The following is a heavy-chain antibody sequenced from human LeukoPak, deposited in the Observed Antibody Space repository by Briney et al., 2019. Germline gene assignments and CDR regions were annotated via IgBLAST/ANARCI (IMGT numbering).Heavy chain of an antibody. CDR3: TKDLTGPLDY. V-gene: IGHV3-74*01. CDR1: GFTFSSYW. Sequence: GGSLRLSCVASGFTFSSYWMHWVRQAPGKGLVWVSRINLDGTITNYADSVKGRFTISRDNTKNTLYLQMSSLRADDTAVYYCTKDLTGPLDYWGQGTLVTVSS. D-gene: IGHD3-9*01. CDR2: INLDGTIT. J-gene: IGHJ4*02.